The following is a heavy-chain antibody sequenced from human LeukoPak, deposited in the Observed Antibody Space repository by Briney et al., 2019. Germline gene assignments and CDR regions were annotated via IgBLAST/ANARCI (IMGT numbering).Heavy chain of an antibody. CDR1: GGTFSSYA. Sequence: VASVKVSCKASGGTFSSYAISWVRQAPGQGLEWMGGIIPIFGTANYAQKFQGRVTITTDESTSTAYMELSSLRSEDTAVYYCAREYVGIAKDWGQGTLVTVSS. CDR3: AREYVGIAKD. CDR2: IIPIFGTA. V-gene: IGHV1-69*05. J-gene: IGHJ4*02. D-gene: IGHD6-13*01.